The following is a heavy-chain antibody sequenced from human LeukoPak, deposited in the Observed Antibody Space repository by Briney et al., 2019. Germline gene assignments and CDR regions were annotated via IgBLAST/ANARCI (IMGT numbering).Heavy chain of an antibody. D-gene: IGHD2-15*01. CDR2: IYHSGST. CDR1: GGSISSSNW. Sequence: SETLSLTCAVSGGSISSSNWWSWVRQPPGKGLEWIGEIYHSGSTNYNPSLKSRVTISVDKSKNQFSLKLSSVTAADTAVYYCARDCSGGSCYGAFDIWGQGTMVTVSS. V-gene: IGHV4-4*02. J-gene: IGHJ3*02. CDR3: ARDCSGGSCYGAFDI.